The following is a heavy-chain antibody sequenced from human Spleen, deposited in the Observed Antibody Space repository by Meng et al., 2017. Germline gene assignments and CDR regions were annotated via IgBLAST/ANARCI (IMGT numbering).Heavy chain of an antibody. V-gene: IGHV4-39*07. CDR1: GGSISSGRYY. CDR2: VYYSGIT. Sequence: QVQLQASGPGLVKPSETLSSSCAVSGGSISSGRYYWNWIRQPPGKGLEWIGSVYYSGITYYNPSLESRVTISVDTSKNQFSLKLSSVTAADTAVYYCARDLWELRYKAPFDPWGQGILVTVSS. J-gene: IGHJ5*02. CDR3: ARDLWELRYKAPFDP. D-gene: IGHD3-16*01.